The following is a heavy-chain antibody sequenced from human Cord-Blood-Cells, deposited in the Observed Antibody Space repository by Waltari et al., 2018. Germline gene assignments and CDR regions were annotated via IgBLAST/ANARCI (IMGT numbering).Heavy chain of an antibody. Sequence: QVQLVQSGAEVKKPGSSVKVSCQASVGTFSCYAIRWVRQAPGQGLAWMGGIIPIFGTANYAQKFQGRVTITADESTSTAYMELSSLRSEDTAVYYCARDLENWYFDLWGRGTLVTVSS. CDR1: VGTFSCYA. J-gene: IGHJ2*01. D-gene: IGHD3-3*01. CDR2: IIPIFGTA. V-gene: IGHV1-69*01. CDR3: ARDLENWYFDL.